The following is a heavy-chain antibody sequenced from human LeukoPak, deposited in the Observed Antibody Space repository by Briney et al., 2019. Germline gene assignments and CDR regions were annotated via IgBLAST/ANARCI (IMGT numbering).Heavy chain of an antibody. CDR2: IYYSGST. CDR3: ARGLSSSWYSY. CDR1: GGSISSGGHY. D-gene: IGHD6-13*01. Sequence: PSQTLSLTCTVSGGSISSGGHYWSWIRQHPGKGLEWIGYIYYSGSTYYNPSLKSRVTISVDTSKNQFSLKLSSVTAADTAVYYCARGLSSSWYSYWGQGTLVTVSS. V-gene: IGHV4-31*03. J-gene: IGHJ4*02.